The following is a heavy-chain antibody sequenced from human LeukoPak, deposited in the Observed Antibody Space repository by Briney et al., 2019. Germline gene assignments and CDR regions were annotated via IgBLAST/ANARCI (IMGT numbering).Heavy chain of an antibody. D-gene: IGHD3-22*01. CDR3: ANSGYGYNYYYYMDV. J-gene: IGHJ6*03. CDR1: GFTFRNYA. V-gene: IGHV3-23*01. Sequence: QPGGSLRLSCPASGFTFRNYAMTWVRRAPGKGLEWVTAMSGSGISTYFADSLKARFTISRDNSKSTLYLQMNNLRAEDTAVYYCANSGYGYNYYYYMDVWGKGTTVTVSS. CDR2: MSGSGIST.